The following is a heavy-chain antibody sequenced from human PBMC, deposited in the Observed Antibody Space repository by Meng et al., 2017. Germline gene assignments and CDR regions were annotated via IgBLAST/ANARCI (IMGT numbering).Heavy chain of an antibody. CDR1: GYTFASYG. Sequence: HVRLVDAAPWVRTPWASVDVSCKASGYTFASYGRQWVRQAPGKGLEWMGRIDPKSDNTHYAQKFQGRVTMTRDTSISTAYMELSGLRSDDTAVYYCARDEDISAAGYLLGDFWGQGTLVTVSS. CDR3: ARDEDISAAGYLLGDF. D-gene: IGHD6-13*01. CDR2: IDPKSDNT. V-gene: IGHV1-2*06. J-gene: IGHJ4*02.